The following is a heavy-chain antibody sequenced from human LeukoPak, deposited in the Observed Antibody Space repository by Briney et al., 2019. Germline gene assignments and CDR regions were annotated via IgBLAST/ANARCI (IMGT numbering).Heavy chain of an antibody. CDR3: ARDSV. CDR1: GGSISSSSYY. Sequence: SETLSLKCTVSGGSISSSSYYWGWIRQPPGKGLEWIGSIYYSGSTYYNPSLKSRVTISVDTSKNQFSLKLSSVTAADTAVYYCARDSVWGQGTLVTVSS. J-gene: IGHJ4*02. CDR2: IYYSGST. D-gene: IGHD3-10*01. V-gene: IGHV4-39*07.